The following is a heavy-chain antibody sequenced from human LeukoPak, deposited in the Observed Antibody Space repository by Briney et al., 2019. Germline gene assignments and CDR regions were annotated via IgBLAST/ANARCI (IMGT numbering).Heavy chain of an antibody. V-gene: IGHV3-23*01. J-gene: IGHJ4*02. Sequence: PGGSLRLSCTTSGFTFGDFAMTWVRQAPGKGLEWVSTINAVDANTYYADSVKGRFTVSRDNAMNTLYLQMNSLRAEDTAVYYCAKQFLDANWGQGTRVTVSS. D-gene: IGHD6-19*01. CDR3: AKQFLDAN. CDR1: GFTFGDFA. CDR2: INAVDANT.